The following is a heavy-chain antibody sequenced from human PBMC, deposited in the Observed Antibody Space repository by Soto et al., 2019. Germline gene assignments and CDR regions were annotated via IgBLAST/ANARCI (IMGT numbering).Heavy chain of an antibody. Sequence: QVQLVQSGAEVKKPGASVKVSCKASGYTFTGYYMYWVRQAPEQGLEWMGWINPNSGGTNYSQKFQGRVTMTRDTSISTAYMELSRLKSDDTAVYYCARDLAVLIPAAPPGIDYWGQGTLVTVSS. V-gene: IGHV1-2*02. CDR2: INPNSGGT. CDR1: GYTFTGYY. CDR3: ARDLAVLIPAAPPGIDY. D-gene: IGHD2-2*01. J-gene: IGHJ4*02.